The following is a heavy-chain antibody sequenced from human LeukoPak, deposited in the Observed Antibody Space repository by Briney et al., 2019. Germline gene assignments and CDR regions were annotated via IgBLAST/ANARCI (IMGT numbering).Heavy chain of an antibody. J-gene: IGHJ4*02. Sequence: PGGSLRLSCAASGFTFDDYAMHWVRQAPGKGLEWVSGISWNSGSIGYADSVKGRFTISRDNAKNSLYLQMNSLRAEDTALYYCAKDHEQWLAAFDYWGQGTLVTVSS. CDR2: ISWNSGSI. D-gene: IGHD6-19*01. V-gene: IGHV3-9*01. CDR1: GFTFDDYA. CDR3: AKDHEQWLAAFDY.